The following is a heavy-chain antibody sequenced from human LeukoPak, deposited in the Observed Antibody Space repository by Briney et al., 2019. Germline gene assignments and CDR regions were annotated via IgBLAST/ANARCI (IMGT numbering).Heavy chain of an antibody. CDR1: GFTFSSNW. CDR3: ARGLEWLTRRHTWFDP. CDR2: IQPDGSEQ. Sequence: PGGSLRLSCAASGFTFSSNWMSWVRQAPGKGLEWVGNIQPDGSEQYPVDSVKGRFTISRDNARNSLFLQMNSLRVEDTAVYYCARGLEWLTRRHTWFDPWGQGTLVTVSS. V-gene: IGHV3-7*01. D-gene: IGHD3-3*01. J-gene: IGHJ5*02.